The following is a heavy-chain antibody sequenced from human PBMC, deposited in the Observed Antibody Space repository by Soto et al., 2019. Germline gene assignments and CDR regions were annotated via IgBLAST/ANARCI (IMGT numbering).Heavy chain of an antibody. V-gene: IGHV4-31*03. J-gene: IGHJ3*01. CDR2: IHTGGNT. D-gene: IGHD1-26*01. CDR1: GGSISSGGYY. CDR3: ARGTGYSGTYEDAFAF. Sequence: SETLSLTCTVSGGSISSGGYYWSWIRQHPGKGLEWIGYIHTGGNTYYNPSLKSRVTISRDKSKNQFSLKVTSVTAADTASYYCARGTGYSGTYEDAFAFWGQGTMVTVSS.